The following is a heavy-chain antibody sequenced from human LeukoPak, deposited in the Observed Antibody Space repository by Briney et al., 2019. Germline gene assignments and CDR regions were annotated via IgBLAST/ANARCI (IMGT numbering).Heavy chain of an antibody. CDR2: INHSGST. CDR1: GGSFSGYY. D-gene: IGHD2-2*01. V-gene: IGHV4-34*01. Sequence: SETLSLTCAAYGGSFSGYYWSWIRQPPGKGLEWIGEINHSGSTNYNPSLKSRVTISVDTSKNQFSLKLSSVTAADTAVYYCARGRGYCSSTSCYARHFDYWGQGTLVTVSS. CDR3: ARGRGYCSSTSCYARHFDY. J-gene: IGHJ4*02.